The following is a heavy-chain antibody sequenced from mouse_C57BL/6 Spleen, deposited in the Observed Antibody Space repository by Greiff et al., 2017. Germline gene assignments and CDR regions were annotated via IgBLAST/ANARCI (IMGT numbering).Heavy chain of an antibody. D-gene: IGHD1-1*01. Sequence: VQLKESVAELVRPGASVKLSCTASGFNIKNTYMHWVKQRPEQGLEWIGRIDPANGNTKYAPKFQGKATITADTSSNTAYLQLSSLTSEDTAIYYCARGDYGSSYSYYFDYWGQGTTLTVSS. CDR1: GFNIKNTY. V-gene: IGHV14-3*01. J-gene: IGHJ2*01. CDR3: ARGDYGSSYSYYFDY. CDR2: IDPANGNT.